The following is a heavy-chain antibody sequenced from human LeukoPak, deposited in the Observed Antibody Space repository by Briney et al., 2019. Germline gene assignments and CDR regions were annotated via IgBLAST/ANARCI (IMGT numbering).Heavy chain of an antibody. CDR1: GFTFSNYG. CDR2: IRSDGINK. V-gene: IGHV3-30*02. CDR3: TTAPVYYYDSSGYLVDS. Sequence: GSLRLSCAASGFTFSNYGMHWVRQAPGKGLEWVAFIRSDGINKYHADSVKGRFTISRDNSKNTLYLQMNSLRAEDTAVYYCTTAPVYYYDSSGYLVDSWGQGTLVTVSS. D-gene: IGHD3-22*01. J-gene: IGHJ4*02.